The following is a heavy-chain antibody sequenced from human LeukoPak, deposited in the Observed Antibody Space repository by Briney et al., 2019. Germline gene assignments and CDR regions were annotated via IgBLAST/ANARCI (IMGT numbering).Heavy chain of an antibody. Sequence: ASVKVSCKASGYTFTSYGISWVRQAPGQGLEWMGWISAYNGNTNYAQKLQGRVTMTTDTSTSTAYMELRSLRSDDTAVYYCARGEPNYYDSSGYSHWGQGTLVTVSS. CDR1: GYTFTSYG. CDR3: ARGEPNYYDSSGYSH. D-gene: IGHD3-22*01. J-gene: IGHJ4*02. V-gene: IGHV1-18*01. CDR2: ISAYNGNT.